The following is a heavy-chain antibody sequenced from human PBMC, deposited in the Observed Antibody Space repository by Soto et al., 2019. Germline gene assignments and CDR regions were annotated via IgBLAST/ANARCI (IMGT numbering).Heavy chain of an antibody. CDR3: ARMLLLEGYYYYYYMDV. V-gene: IGHV4-59*08. J-gene: IGHJ6*03. CDR2: IYYSGST. CDR1: GGSISSYY. D-gene: IGHD3-10*01. Sequence: SETLSLTCTVSGGSISSYYWSWIRQPPGKGLEWIGYIYYSGSTNYNPSLKSRVTISVDTSKNQFSLKLSSVTAADTAVNYCARMLLLEGYYYYYYMDVWGKGTTVTVSS.